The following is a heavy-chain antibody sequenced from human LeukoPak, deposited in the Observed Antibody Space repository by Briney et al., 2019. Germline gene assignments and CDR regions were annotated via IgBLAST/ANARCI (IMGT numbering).Heavy chain of an antibody. D-gene: IGHD5-18*01. CDR2: IYYSGST. V-gene: IGHV4-59*12. CDR3: ARAWVQLWLYNWFDP. J-gene: IGHJ5*02. Sequence: PSETLSLTCTVSGVSISSYYWSWIRQPPGKGLEWIGYIYYSGSTNYNPSLKSRVTISVDTSKNQFSLKLSSVTAADTAVYYCARAWVQLWLYNWFDPWGQGTLVTVSS. CDR1: GVSISSYY.